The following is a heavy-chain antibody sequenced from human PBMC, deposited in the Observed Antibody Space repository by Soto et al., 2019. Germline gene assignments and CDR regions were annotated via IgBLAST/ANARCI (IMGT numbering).Heavy chain of an antibody. J-gene: IGHJ6*02. CDR2: IYYSGST. CDR3: ARGPLQVGYYYYYGMDV. Sequence: PSETLSLTCTSSGDSTSSSIYYWGWIRQPPGKGLEWIGSIYYSGSTYYNPSLKSRVTISVDTSKNQFSLKLSSVTAADTAVYFCARGPLQVGYYYYYGMDVWGQGTTVTVSS. CDR1: GDSTSSSIYY. V-gene: IGHV4-39*01. D-gene: IGHD3-10*01.